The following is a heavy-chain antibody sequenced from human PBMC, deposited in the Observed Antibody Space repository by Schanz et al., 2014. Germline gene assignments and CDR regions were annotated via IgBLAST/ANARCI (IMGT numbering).Heavy chain of an antibody. J-gene: IGHJ4*02. Sequence: DVQLVESGGGFVQSGGSLTLACAVSGFSSTAYWMHWVRQVPGKGLVWVSRVRSDGTNTTFADFVKGRFTISIDNAKNTLFLQMHNLSVEDTALYFCEVVITNLGDLWGQGTLVTVSS. CDR2: VRSDGTNT. V-gene: IGHV3-74*03. CDR3: EVVITNLGDL. CDR1: GFSSTAYW. D-gene: IGHD3-22*01.